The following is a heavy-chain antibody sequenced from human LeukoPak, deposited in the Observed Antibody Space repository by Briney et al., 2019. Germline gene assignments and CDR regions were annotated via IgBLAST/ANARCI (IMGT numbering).Heavy chain of an antibody. D-gene: IGHD2-15*01. Sequence: PSETLSLTCTVSGGSISSYYWSWIRQPPGKGLEWIGYIYYSGSTNYNPSLKSRVTISVDTSKNQFSLKLSSVAAADTAVYYCARSVCSGGSCFEYFDYWGQGTLVTVSS. CDR3: ARSVCSGGSCFEYFDY. J-gene: IGHJ4*02. CDR1: GGSISSYY. V-gene: IGHV4-59*08. CDR2: IYYSGST.